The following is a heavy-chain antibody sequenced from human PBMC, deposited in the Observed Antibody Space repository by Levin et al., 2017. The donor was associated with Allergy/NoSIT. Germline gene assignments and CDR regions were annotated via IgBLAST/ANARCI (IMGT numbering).Heavy chain of an antibody. J-gene: IGHJ6*02. V-gene: IGHV3-48*01. CDR2: ISSSSSII. Sequence: GGSLRLSCAASGFTFSSYSMNWVRQAPGKGLEWVSFISSSSSIIYYADSVKGRFTISRDNDKNSLYLQMNSLRAEDTAVYYCAVRSWYDWYYGMDVWGQGTTVTVSS. D-gene: IGHD6-13*01. CDR1: GFTFSSYS. CDR3: AVRSWYDWYYGMDV.